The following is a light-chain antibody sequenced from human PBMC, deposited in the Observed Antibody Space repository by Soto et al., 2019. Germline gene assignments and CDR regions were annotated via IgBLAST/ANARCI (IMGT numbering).Light chain of an antibody. CDR2: EVR. CDR3: SSYTSSSLYV. Sequence: QSALTQPASVSGSPGQSITISCTGTSSDVGGYNHVSWYQQHPGKAPKLIIYEVRNRPSGVSNRLSGSKSGNTASLTISGLQADDEADYYCSSYTSSSLYVFGTGTKLTVL. J-gene: IGLJ1*01. V-gene: IGLV2-14*01. CDR1: SSDVGGYNH.